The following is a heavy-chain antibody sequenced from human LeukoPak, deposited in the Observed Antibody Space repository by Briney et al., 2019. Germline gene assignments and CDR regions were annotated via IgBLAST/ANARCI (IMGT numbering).Heavy chain of an antibody. CDR3: VKNDYFDSSGYYTY. CDR2: IVGSSST. J-gene: IGHJ4*02. V-gene: IGHV3-21*01. Sequence: GGCPRPSCAASGFTFSNFAMTWGRQAPGKGLEWVSSIVGSSSTYYADSLKGRFTISRDNAKNSLYLQMNSLRAEDTAVYYCVKNDYFDSSGYYTYWGQGTLVTVSS. CDR1: GFTFSNFA. D-gene: IGHD3-22*01.